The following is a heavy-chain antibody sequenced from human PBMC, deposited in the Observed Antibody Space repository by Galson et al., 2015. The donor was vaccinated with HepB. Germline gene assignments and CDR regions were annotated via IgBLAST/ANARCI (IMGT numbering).Heavy chain of an antibody. J-gene: IGHJ4*02. V-gene: IGHV3-7*01. Sequence: SLRLSCAASGFTFSSYWMSWVRQAPGKGLEWVANIKQDGSEKYYVDSVKGRFTISRDNAKNSLYLQMNSLRAEDTAVYYCATPAGVVVAATPFDYWGQGTLVTVSS. CDR2: IKQDGSEK. D-gene: IGHD2-15*01. CDR1: GFTFSSYW. CDR3: ATPAGVVVAATPFDY.